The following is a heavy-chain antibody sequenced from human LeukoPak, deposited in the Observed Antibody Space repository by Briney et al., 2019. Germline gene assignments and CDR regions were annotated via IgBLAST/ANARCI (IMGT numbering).Heavy chain of an antibody. CDR2: ISSSGRII. D-gene: IGHD5-24*01. Sequence: PGGSLRLSCAVSGFTFSSYEMNWVRQAPGKGLEWVSYISSSGRIIYYADSVKGRFTISRDNSKNTLYLQMNSLRAEDTAVYYCALEARDGYNYDYWGQGTLVTVSS. V-gene: IGHV3-48*03. J-gene: IGHJ4*02. CDR3: ALEARDGYNYDY. CDR1: GFTFSSYE.